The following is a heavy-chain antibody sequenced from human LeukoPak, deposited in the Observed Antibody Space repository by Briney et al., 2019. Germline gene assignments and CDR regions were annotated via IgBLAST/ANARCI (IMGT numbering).Heavy chain of an antibody. V-gene: IGHV4-34*01. CDR1: GGSFSGYY. D-gene: IGHD5-24*01. J-gene: IGHJ4*02. Sequence: SETLSLTCAIYGGSFSGYYWSWIRQPPGKGLEWIGEINHSGSTNYNPSLKSRVTISVDTSKNQFSLRLSSVAAADTAVYYCARGGWLPLDYWGQGTLVTVSS. CDR3: ARGGWLPLDY. CDR2: INHSGST.